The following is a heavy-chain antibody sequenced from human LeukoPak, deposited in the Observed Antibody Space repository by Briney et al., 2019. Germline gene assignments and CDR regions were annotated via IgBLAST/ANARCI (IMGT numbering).Heavy chain of an antibody. J-gene: IGHJ4*02. Sequence: SETLSLTCSVSGGSISNYFWTWIRQPAGKGLEWIGRIFTSGSADYNPSLQSRVTISIDTSKNQFSLKVKSLTAADTAVYYCAREARVYYGSCYYPDWWGQGTLVTVTS. V-gene: IGHV4-4*07. CDR1: GGSISNYF. CDR3: AREARVYYGSCYYPDW. CDR2: IFTSGSA. D-gene: IGHD3-22*01.